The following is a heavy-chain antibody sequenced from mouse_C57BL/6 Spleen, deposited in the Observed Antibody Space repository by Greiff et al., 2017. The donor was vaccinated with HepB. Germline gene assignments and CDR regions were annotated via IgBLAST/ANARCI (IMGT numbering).Heavy chain of an antibody. Sequence: EVQLQESGGGLVQPGGSMKLSCAASGFTFSDAWMDWVRQSPEKGLEWVAEIRNKANNHATYYAESVKGRFTISRDDSKSSVYLQMNSLRAEDTGIYYCTRVYGSIPGYWYFDVWGTGTTVTVSS. CDR3: TRVYGSIPGYWYFDV. J-gene: IGHJ1*03. CDR2: IRNKANNHAT. D-gene: IGHD1-1*01. V-gene: IGHV6-6*01. CDR1: GFTFSDAW.